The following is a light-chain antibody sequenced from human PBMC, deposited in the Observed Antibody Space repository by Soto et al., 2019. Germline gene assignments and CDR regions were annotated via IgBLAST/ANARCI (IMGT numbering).Light chain of an antibody. CDR2: DAS. CDR3: QQRSSWPRT. CDR1: QSVSSY. V-gene: IGKV3-11*01. Sequence: EIVLTQSPATLSLSPXXRATLSCRASQSVSSYLAWYQQKPGQVPRLVIYDASNRATGIPGRFSGSGSGTDFTLTISSLEPEDFGVYYCQQRSSWPRTFGQGTKVEIK. J-gene: IGKJ1*01.